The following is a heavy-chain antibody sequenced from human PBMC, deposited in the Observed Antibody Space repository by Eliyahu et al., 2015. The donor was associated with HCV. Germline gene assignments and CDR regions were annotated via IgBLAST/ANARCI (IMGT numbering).Heavy chain of an antibody. CDR1: GGXIXTYY. V-gene: IGHV4-59*01. CDR3: ASGGGGIAVAGTGGWFDP. Sequence: QVQLQESGPGLVKPSETLSLTCXXXGGXIXTYYWXWIRQPPGKGLEWIGYNYYRGGPNYNPSLKSRVTISVDTSKNQFSLKLSSVTAADTAVYYCASGGGGIAVAGTGGWFDPWGQGTLVTVSS. CDR2: NYYRGGP. D-gene: IGHD6-19*01. J-gene: IGHJ5*02.